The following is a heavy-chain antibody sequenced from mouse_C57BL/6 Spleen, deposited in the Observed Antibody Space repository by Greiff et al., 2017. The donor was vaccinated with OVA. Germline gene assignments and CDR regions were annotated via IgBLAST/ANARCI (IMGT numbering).Heavy chain of an antibody. CDR2: IDPSDSYT. CDR1: GYTFTSYW. J-gene: IGHJ2*01. Sequence: QVQLQQPGAELVRPGTSVKLSCKASGYTFTSYWMHWVKQRPGQGLEWIGVIDPSDSYTNYNQKFKGKATLTVDTSSSTAYMQLSSLTSEDSAVYYVARKGWDVNYFDYWGQGTTLTVSS. V-gene: IGHV1-59*01. D-gene: IGHD3-3*01. CDR3: ARKGWDVNYFDY.